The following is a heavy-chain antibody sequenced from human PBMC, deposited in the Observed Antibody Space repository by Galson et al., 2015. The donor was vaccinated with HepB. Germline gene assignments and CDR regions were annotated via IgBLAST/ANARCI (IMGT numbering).Heavy chain of an antibody. D-gene: IGHD6-19*01. CDR1: GFTFSSYG. Sequence: SLRLSCAASGFTFSSYGMYWVRQAPGKGLEWVAVISYDGSEKYYADSVKGRFTISRDKSKNMVFLQMSSLRAEDTGVYYCARMYRSYYVDVWGKGTTVIVPS. V-gene: IGHV3-33*07. CDR2: ISYDGSEK. CDR3: ARMYRSYYVDV. J-gene: IGHJ6*03.